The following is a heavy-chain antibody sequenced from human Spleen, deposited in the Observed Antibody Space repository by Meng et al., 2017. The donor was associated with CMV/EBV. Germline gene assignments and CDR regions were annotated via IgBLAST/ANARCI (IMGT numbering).Heavy chain of an antibody. CDR3: ARDDTSNYDY. CDR1: GFTLSDHE. Sequence: GGSLRLSCAASGFTLSDHEMNWVRQAPGKGLEWVSYISSSSSTIYYADSVKGRFTISRDNAKNSLYLQMYSLRAEDTAVYYCARDDTSNYDYWGQGTLVTVSS. CDR2: ISSSSSTI. V-gene: IGHV3-48*03. D-gene: IGHD4-11*01. J-gene: IGHJ4*02.